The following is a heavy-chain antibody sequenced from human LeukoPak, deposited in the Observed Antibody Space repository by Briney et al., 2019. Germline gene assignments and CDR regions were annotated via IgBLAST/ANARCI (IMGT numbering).Heavy chain of an antibody. Sequence: ASVKVSCKTSGYIFTGYYMHWVRQAPGQGLEWVGWTNPNSCVTNYVQKFQGRVTMTRDTYISTAYMAPSKLPADDTAFYVFVWGSTSGFTSDYWGQGTLATVSS. CDR2: TNPNSCVT. V-gene: IGHV1-2*02. D-gene: IGHD3-16*01. J-gene: IGHJ4*02. CDR3: VWGSTSGFTSDY. CDR1: GYIFTGYY.